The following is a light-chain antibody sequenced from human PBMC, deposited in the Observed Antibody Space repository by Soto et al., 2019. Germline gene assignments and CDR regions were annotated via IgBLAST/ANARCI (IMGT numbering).Light chain of an antibody. V-gene: IGKV3-20*01. Sequence: EIVLTQSPGTLSLSPGERATLSCRASQSVSSNYLAWYQQKTGQTPRLLIYIASSRDPGIPDRFSGSGSGTHFTLTISIVEPEDFAVYYCQQYGSSPWTFGQGTKVEIK. CDR3: QQYGSSPWT. J-gene: IGKJ1*01. CDR2: IAS. CDR1: QSVSSNY.